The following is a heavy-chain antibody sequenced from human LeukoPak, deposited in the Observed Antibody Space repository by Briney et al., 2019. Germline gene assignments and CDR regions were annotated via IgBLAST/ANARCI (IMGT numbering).Heavy chain of an antibody. CDR3: ARGGSSGWYPSSAALDY. Sequence: SVKVSCKASGGTFSSYAISWVRQAPGQGLEWMGGIIPIFGTANYAQKFQGRVTIAADESTSTAYMELSSLRSEDTAVYYCARGGSSGWYPSSAALDYWGQGTLVTVSS. D-gene: IGHD6-19*01. CDR1: GGTFSSYA. V-gene: IGHV1-69*01. J-gene: IGHJ4*02. CDR2: IIPIFGTA.